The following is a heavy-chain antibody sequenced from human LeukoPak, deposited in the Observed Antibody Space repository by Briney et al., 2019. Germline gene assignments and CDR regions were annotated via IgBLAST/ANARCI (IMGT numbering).Heavy chain of an antibody. CDR3: ARDLVGATTEFSTLPMGY. CDR1: GFTFSSYS. V-gene: IGHV3-21*01. J-gene: IGHJ4*02. D-gene: IGHD1-26*01. CDR2: ISSSSSYT. Sequence: PGGSLRLSCAASGFTFSSYSMNWVRQAPGKGLEWVSSISSSSSYTYYADSVKGRFTISRDNAKNSLYLQMNSLRAEDTAVYYCARDLVGATTEFSTLPMGYWGQGTLVTVSS.